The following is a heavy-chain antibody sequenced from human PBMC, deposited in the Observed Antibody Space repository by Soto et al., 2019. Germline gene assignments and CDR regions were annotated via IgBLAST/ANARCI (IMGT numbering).Heavy chain of an antibody. CDR1: GYTFSTYG. J-gene: IGHJ4*02. Sequence: QVDLVQSGPEVRKPGASVNVSCKASGYTFSTYGISWVRQAPGQGLEWMGWISAYSHYTNYAQKFQGRVTMTTDTSTNTAYMELRSLRSGDTAMYFCARVGPSREVPYPFEYWGQGTLVTVSS. V-gene: IGHV1-18*01. D-gene: IGHD1-26*01. CDR3: ARVGPSREVPYPFEY. CDR2: ISAYSHYT.